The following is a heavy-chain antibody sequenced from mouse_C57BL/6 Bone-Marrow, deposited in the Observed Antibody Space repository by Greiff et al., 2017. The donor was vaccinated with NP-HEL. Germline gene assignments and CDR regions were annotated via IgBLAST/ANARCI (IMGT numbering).Heavy chain of an antibody. J-gene: IGHJ3*01. Sequence: QVQLKESGPGLVQPSQSLSITCTVSGFSLTSYGVHWVRQSPGKGLEWLGVIWSGGSTDHNAAFISRLSISKDNSKSQVFFKMNSLQADDTAIYYCARKRWDWFAYWGQGTLVTVSS. D-gene: IGHD1-1*02. CDR2: IWSGGST. V-gene: IGHV2-2*01. CDR1: GFSLTSYG. CDR3: ARKRWDWFAY.